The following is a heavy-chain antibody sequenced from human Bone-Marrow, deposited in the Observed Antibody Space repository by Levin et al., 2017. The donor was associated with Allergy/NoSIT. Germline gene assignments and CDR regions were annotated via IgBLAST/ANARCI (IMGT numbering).Heavy chain of an antibody. Sequence: ASVKVSCKASGGTFRSYSINWVRQAPGQGLEWMGMIFPILGVANYAQEFQGRVTITADKSTSTAYMELISLRSEDTAVYYCARDESAYSYDYSIDYWGQGTLVTVSS. J-gene: IGHJ4*02. CDR1: GGTFRSYS. CDR3: ARDESAYSYDYSIDY. V-gene: IGHV1-69*04. CDR2: IFPILGVA. D-gene: IGHD5-18*01.